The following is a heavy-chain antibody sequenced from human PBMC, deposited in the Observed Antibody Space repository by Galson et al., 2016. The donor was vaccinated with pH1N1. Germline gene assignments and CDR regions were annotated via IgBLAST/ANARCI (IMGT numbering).Heavy chain of an antibody. D-gene: IGHD1-26*01. V-gene: IGHV3-9*01. Sequence: SLRLSCAASGFTFDDFAMHWVRQAPGKGLEWVSGISWNSDMIDYVDSVKGRFTISRDNAKNSLFLQMNSLGPDDTAFYYCSRGGAAPVDSWGQGTLVTVSS. CDR1: GFTFDDFA. CDR3: SRGGAAPVDS. J-gene: IGHJ4*02. CDR2: ISWNSDMI.